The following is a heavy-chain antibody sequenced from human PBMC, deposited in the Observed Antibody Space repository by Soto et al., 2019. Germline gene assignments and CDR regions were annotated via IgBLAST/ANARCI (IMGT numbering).Heavy chain of an antibody. CDR2: TYYRSKWYN. CDR3: ARGRYSSSWYRNYYYGMDV. D-gene: IGHD6-13*01. V-gene: IGHV6-1*01. J-gene: IGHJ6*02. CDR1: GDSVSSNSAA. Sequence: SQTLSLTCAISGDSVSSNSAAWNWIRQYPSRGLEWLGRTYYRSKWYNDYAVSVKSRITINPDTSKNQFSLQLNSVTPEDTAVYYCARGRYSSSWYRNYYYGMDVWGQGTTVTVSS.